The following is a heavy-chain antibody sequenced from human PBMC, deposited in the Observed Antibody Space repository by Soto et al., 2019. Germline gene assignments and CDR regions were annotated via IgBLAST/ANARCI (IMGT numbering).Heavy chain of an antibody. V-gene: IGHV4-39*07. J-gene: IGHJ5*02. CDR2: IYYSGST. CDR1: GGSISSSSYY. D-gene: IGHD6-19*01. Sequence: SETLSLTCTVSGGSISSSSYYWGWIRQPPGKGLEWIGSIYYSGSTYYNPSLKSRVTISVDTSKNQFSLKLSSVTAADTAVYYCASSSIAVTLTGFDPWGQGTLVTVSS. CDR3: ASSSIAVTLTGFDP.